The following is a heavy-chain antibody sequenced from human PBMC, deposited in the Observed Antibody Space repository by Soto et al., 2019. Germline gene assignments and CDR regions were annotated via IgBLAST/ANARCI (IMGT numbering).Heavy chain of an antibody. J-gene: IGHJ6*04. CDR3: ARAYLYGSGRGRSMDV. D-gene: IGHD3-10*01. CDR2: MFDSGIT. V-gene: IGHV4-61*01. CDR1: GGSVSSGRYY. Sequence: QVQLQESGPGLVKASETLSLTCTVSGGSVSSGRYYWSWIRQPPGKGLEWIGYMFDSGITNCNPIPRIRVTTAVETSKDQFSLKLSSVNATDTDVNYCARAYLYGSGRGRSMDVLGKGITVTVSS.